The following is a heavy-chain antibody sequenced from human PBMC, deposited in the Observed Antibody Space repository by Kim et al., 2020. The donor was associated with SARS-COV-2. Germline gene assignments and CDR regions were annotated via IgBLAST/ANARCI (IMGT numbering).Heavy chain of an antibody. D-gene: IGHD3-10*01. J-gene: IGHJ6*02. CDR3: ARDFSVLLWFGEAGYGMDV. V-gene: IGHV3-21*01. CDR2: ISSSSSYI. CDR1: GFTFSSYS. Sequence: GGSLRLSCAASGFTFSSYSMNWVRQAPGKGLEWVASISSSSSYIYYVDSVKGRFTISRDNAKNSLYLQMNSLRAEDTAVYYCARDFSVLLWFGEAGYGMDVWGPRTTFTVSS.